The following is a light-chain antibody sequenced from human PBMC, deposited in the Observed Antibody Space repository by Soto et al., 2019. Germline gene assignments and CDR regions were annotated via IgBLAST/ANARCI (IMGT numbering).Light chain of an antibody. V-gene: IGKV3-20*01. CDR1: QSVSSY. J-gene: IGKJ1*01. Sequence: EIVLTQSPGTLYLSPGERAILSGRASQSVSSYLAWYQQKPGQAPRLLIYDASNGATGIPARFSGSGSGTDFTLTISRLEPEDFAVYYCQQYGSSPRKFGQGTKGDNK. CDR2: DAS. CDR3: QQYGSSPRK.